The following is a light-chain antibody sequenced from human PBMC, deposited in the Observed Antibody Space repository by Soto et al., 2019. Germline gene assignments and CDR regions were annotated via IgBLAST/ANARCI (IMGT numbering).Light chain of an antibody. CDR3: QHYGISSFT. CDR1: QSLISRS. CDR2: GAS. Sequence: IVLTQSPGTLSLSPGDGATLSCRASQSLISRSLAWYRQKPGQPPTLLIYGASSRASGIPDRFRGSGSGTDFTLIISILVPKDFAVHYCQHYGISSFTFCLGTRVDV. V-gene: IGKV3-20*01. J-gene: IGKJ3*01.